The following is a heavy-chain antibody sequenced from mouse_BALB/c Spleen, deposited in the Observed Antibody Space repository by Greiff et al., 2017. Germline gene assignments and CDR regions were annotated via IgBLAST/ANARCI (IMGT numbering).Heavy chain of an antibody. D-gene: IGHD2-14*01. CDR1: GFTFNTYA. Sequence: EVQVVESGGGLVQPKGSLKLSCAASGFTFNTYAMNWVRQAPGKGLEWVARIRSKSNNYATYYADSVKDRFTISRDDSQSMLYLQMNNLKTEDTAMYYCVRHRYDDNFDYWGQGTTLTVAS. CDR3: VRHRYDDNFDY. CDR2: IRSKSNNYAT. V-gene: IGHV10-1*02. J-gene: IGHJ2*01.